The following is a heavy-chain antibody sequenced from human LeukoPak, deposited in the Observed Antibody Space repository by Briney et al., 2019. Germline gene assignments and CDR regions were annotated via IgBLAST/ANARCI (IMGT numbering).Heavy chain of an antibody. Sequence: GASVKVSCKASGYTFTSYYMHWVRQAPGQGLEWMGIINPSGGSTSYAQKFQGRVTMTRDTSTSTVYMELSSLRSEDTAVYYCARDRGDFGVVISSPDYWGQGTLVTVFS. V-gene: IGHV1-46*01. D-gene: IGHD3-3*01. J-gene: IGHJ4*02. CDR1: GYTFTSYY. CDR3: ARDRGDFGVVISSPDY. CDR2: INPSGGST.